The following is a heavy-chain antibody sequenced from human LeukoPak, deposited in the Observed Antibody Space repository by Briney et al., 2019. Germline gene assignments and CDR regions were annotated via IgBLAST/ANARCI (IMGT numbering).Heavy chain of an antibody. CDR1: GGSISSYY. J-gene: IGHJ4*02. V-gene: IGHV4-59*08. CDR2: IYYSGST. Sequence: PSETLSLTCTVSGGSISSYYWSWIRQPPGKGLEWIGYIYYSGSTNYNPSLKSRVTISVDTSKNQFSLKLSSVTAADTAVYYCARTHSYYDSSGYYYVGLYYFDYWGQGTLVTVYS. D-gene: IGHD3-22*01. CDR3: ARTHSYYDSSGYYYVGLYYFDY.